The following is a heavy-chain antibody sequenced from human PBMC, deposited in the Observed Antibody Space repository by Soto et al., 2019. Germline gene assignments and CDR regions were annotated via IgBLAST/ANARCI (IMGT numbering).Heavy chain of an antibody. CDR1: GFTFTSYN. CDR3: ARDPYCGRTSCYYGPYYYYYMDV. J-gene: IGHJ6*03. D-gene: IGHD2-2*01. Sequence: GGSLRLSCAASGFTFTSYNMNWVRQAPGRGLEWVSSITSTSDHIYYADSVKGRFTISRDNAKNSLYLQMDSLIAEDTAVYFCARDPYCGRTSCYYGPYYYYYMDVWGKGTTVTVSS. V-gene: IGHV3-21*01. CDR2: ITSTSDHI.